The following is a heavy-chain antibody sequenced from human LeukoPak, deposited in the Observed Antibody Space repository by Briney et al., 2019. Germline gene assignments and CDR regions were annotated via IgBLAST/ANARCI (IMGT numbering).Heavy chain of an antibody. V-gene: IGHV4-28*01. D-gene: IGHD3-22*01. Sequence: SDTLSLTCAVSGYSISSSNWWGWIRQPPGKGLEWIGYISYSGSTYYNPSLKSRVTMSVDTSKNQFSLKLSSVTAVDTAVYYCARIPLSYYYDSSGYYKPDAFDIWGQGTMVTVSS. CDR2: ISYSGST. CDR1: GYSISSSNW. CDR3: ARIPLSYYYDSSGYYKPDAFDI. J-gene: IGHJ3*02.